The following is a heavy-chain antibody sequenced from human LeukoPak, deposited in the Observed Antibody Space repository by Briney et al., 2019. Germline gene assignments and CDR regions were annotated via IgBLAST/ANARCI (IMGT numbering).Heavy chain of an antibody. J-gene: IGHJ4*02. D-gene: IGHD3-22*01. CDR1: GYTFTVYY. CDR3: SLTYYYDSSGPLGY. Sequence: ASVKVSFKASGYTFTVYYMHWVRQAPGQGLEWMGWINPNSGGTNYAQKFQGWVTMTRDTSISTAYMELSRLRSDDTAVYHCSLTYYYDSSGPLGYWGQGTLVTVSS. V-gene: IGHV1-2*04. CDR2: INPNSGGT.